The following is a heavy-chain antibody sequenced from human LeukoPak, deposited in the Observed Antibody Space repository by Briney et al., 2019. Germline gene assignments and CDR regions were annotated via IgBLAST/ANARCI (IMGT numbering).Heavy chain of an antibody. J-gene: IGHJ3*02. CDR2: ISSSSSYI. Sequence: PGGSLRLSCAASGFTFSSYSMNWVRQAPGKGLEWVSSISSSSSYIYYADSVKGRFTISRDNAKNSLYLQMNSLRAEDTAVYYCARAYGGSDDDAFDIWGQGTMVTVSS. V-gene: IGHV3-21*01. CDR1: GFTFSSYS. D-gene: IGHD1-26*01. CDR3: ARAYGGSDDDAFDI.